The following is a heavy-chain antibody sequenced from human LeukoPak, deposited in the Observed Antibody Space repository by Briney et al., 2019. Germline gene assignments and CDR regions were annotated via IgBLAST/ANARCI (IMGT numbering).Heavy chain of an antibody. J-gene: IGHJ4*02. CDR2: INPGGGST. D-gene: IGHD4-23*01. CDR3: ARGRSPYGGVYYFDY. CDR1: GYAFTSYD. Sequence: GASVKVSCKASGYAFTSYDMHWVRQAPGQGLEWMGVINPGGGSTSYVQKFQGRVTMTRDTSTSTVYMELSSLRSEDTAVYYCARGRSPYGGVYYFDYWGQGTLVTVSS. V-gene: IGHV1-46*01.